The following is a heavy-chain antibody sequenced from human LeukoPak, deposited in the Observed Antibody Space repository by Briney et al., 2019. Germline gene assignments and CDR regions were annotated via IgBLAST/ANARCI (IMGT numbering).Heavy chain of an antibody. Sequence: ASVKVSCKASGYTFTSYYMHWVRQAPGQGLEWMGIINPSGGSTSYAQKFQGRVTMTRDMSTSTDYLELSSLRSEDTAVYYCARETSQKGAHYMDVWGKGTTVTISS. J-gene: IGHJ6*03. D-gene: IGHD3-16*01. CDR3: ARETSQKGAHYMDV. V-gene: IGHV1-46*01. CDR1: GYTFTSYY. CDR2: INPSGGST.